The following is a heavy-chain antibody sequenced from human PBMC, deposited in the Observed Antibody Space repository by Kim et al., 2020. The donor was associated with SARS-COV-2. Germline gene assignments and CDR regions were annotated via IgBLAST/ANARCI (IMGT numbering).Heavy chain of an antibody. CDR2: INPNSGGT. CDR1: GYSFTGYY. V-gene: IGHV1-2*06. CDR3: ARGGGTGLMATIIGYGMDV. Sequence: ASVKVSCKASGYSFTGYYMHWVRQAPGQGLEWMGRINPNSGGTNYAQKFQGRVTMTRDTSVSTAYMELSRLRSDDTAVYYCARGGGTGLMATIIGYGMDVWGQGTTVTVSS. D-gene: IGHD5-12*01. J-gene: IGHJ6*02.